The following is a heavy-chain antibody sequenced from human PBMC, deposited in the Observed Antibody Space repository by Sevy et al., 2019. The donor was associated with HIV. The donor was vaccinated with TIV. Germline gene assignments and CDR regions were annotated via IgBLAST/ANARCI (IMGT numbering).Heavy chain of an antibody. D-gene: IGHD5-12*01. Sequence: GGSLRLSCAASGFTFNTHAMNWVRQAPGKGLEWVSTISGPAYKTYYVDSVKGRFTISRDNAKKSLYLQMDSLRAEDTAVYYCVRDSWVRPSNSPYYFDFWGQGTLVTVSS. V-gene: IGHV3-23*01. CDR2: ISGPAYKT. CDR3: VRDSWVRPSNSPYYFDF. CDR1: GFTFNTHA. J-gene: IGHJ4*02.